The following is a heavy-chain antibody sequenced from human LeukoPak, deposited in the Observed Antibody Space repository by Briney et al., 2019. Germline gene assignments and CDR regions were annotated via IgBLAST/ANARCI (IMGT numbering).Heavy chain of an antibody. D-gene: IGHD3-22*01. V-gene: IGHV3-23*01. CDR3: AKDEGSGYYYFDY. CDR2: ISSSGGST. Sequence: PGGSLTLSCAASGFTFSNYAMSWVRQAPGKGLEWVSVISSSGGSTYYADSVKGRFTISRDNSKNTLYLQMNSLRAEDRAVYYCAKDEGSGYYYFDYWGEGTLVTVSS. J-gene: IGHJ4*02. CDR1: GFTFSNYA.